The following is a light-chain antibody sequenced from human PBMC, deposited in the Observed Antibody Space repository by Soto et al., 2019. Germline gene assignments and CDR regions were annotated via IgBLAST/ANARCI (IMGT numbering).Light chain of an antibody. CDR2: DAS. J-gene: IGKJ2*01. CDR1: QSVSSY. Sequence: EIVLTQSPATLSLSPGERATLSCRASQSVSSYLAWYQQKPGQAPRLLIYDASNRATGIPARFSGSESGTDFTLTISRPGHEDVAVYSCQPGSNWRTFGQGTKLEIK. CDR3: QPGSNWRT. V-gene: IGKV3-11*01.